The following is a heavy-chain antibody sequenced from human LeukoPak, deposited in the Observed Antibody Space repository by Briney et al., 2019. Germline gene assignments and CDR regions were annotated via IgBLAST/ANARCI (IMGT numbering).Heavy chain of an antibody. V-gene: IGHV3-21*01. J-gene: IGHJ3*02. CDR3: ARSLDIVVVPAAITMSAFDI. CDR1: GFTFSSYS. CDR2: ISSSSSYI. Sequence: GGSLRLSCAASGFTFSSYSMNWVRQAPGKGLEWVSSISSSSSYIYYADSVKGRFTISRDNAKNSLYLQMNSLRAEDTAVYYCARSLDIVVVPAAITMSAFDIWGQGTMVTVSS. D-gene: IGHD2-2*01.